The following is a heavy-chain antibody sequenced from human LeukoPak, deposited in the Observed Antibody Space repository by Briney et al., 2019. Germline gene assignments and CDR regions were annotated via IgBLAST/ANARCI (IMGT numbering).Heavy chain of an antibody. V-gene: IGHV4-59*08. Sequence: PSETLSLTCTVSGGSISSYYWSWIRQPPGKGLEWIGYIYYSGSTNYNPSLKSRVTISVDTSKNQFSLKLSSVTAADTAVYYCARHLPAMVRGVIISDEDYFDYWGQGTLVTVSS. CDR2: IYYSGST. J-gene: IGHJ4*02. CDR1: GGSISSYY. CDR3: ARHLPAMVRGVIISDEDYFDY. D-gene: IGHD3-10*01.